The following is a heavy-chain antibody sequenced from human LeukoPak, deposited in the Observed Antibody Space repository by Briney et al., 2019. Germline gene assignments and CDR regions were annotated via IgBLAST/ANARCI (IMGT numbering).Heavy chain of an antibody. CDR1: GYTFTSYY. V-gene: IGHV1-46*01. CDR3: ARVRPSLTLYDSREYYFDY. J-gene: IGHJ4*02. CDR2: INPSGGST. Sequence: ASVKVSCKASGYTFTSYYMHWVRQAPGQGLEWMGIINPSGGSTSYAQKFQGRVTMTRDTSTSTVYMELSSLRSEDTAVYYCARVRPSLTLYDSREYYFDYWGQGTLVTVSS. D-gene: IGHD3-22*01.